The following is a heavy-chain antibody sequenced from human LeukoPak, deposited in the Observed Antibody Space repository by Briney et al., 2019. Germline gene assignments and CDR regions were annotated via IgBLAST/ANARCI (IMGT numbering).Heavy chain of an antibody. D-gene: IGHD2-2*01. CDR3: ARDQADIVVVPAAIPNYYYGMDV. CDR2: INPNSGGT. Sequence: GASVTVSCKASGYTFTGYYMHWVRQAPGQGLAWMGWINPNSGGTNYAQKFQGRVTMTRDTSISTAYMELSRLRSDDTAVYYCARDQADIVVVPAAIPNYYYGMDVWGQGTTVTVSS. J-gene: IGHJ6*02. V-gene: IGHV1-2*02. CDR1: GYTFTGYY.